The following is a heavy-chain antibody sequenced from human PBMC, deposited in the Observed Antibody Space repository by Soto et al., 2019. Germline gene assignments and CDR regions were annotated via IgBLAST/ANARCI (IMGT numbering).Heavy chain of an antibody. CDR1: GFTFGDYA. Sequence: GGSLRLSCTASGFTFGDYAMSWFRQAPGKGLEWVGFIRSKAYGGTTEYAASVKGRFTIPRDDSKSIAYLQMNSLKTEDTAVYYCTRSGVWGYDFWSGPYYYGMDVWGQGTTVTVSS. J-gene: IGHJ6*02. CDR2: IRSKAYGGTT. D-gene: IGHD3-3*01. V-gene: IGHV3-49*03. CDR3: TRSGVWGYDFWSGPYYYGMDV.